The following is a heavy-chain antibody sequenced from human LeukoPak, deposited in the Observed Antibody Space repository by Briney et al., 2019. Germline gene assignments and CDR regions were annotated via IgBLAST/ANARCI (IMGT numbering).Heavy chain of an antibody. CDR2: INSDGSST. CDR3: ARGVWIGYYMDV. V-gene: IGHV3-74*01. D-gene: IGHD2-2*03. J-gene: IGHJ6*03. Sequence: PVGSLRLSCAASGFTFSSYWMHWVRQAPGKGLVWVSRINSDGSSTSYADSVKGRFTISRDNAKNTLYLQMNSLRAEDTAVYYCARGVWIGYYMDVWGKGTTVTVSS. CDR1: GFTFSSYW.